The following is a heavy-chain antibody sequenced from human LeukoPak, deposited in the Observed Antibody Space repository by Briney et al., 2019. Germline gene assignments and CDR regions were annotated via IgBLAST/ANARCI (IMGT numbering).Heavy chain of an antibody. J-gene: IGHJ4*02. CDR2: IRSKANSYAT. CDR3: TRRSRVDTAMVNDY. V-gene: IGHV3-73*01. CDR1: GFTFSGSA. Sequence: GGSLKLSCAASGFTFSGSAMHWVRQASGKGLEWVGRIRSKANSYATAYAASVKGRFTISRDDSKNTAYLQMNSLKTEDTAVYYCTRRSRVDTAMVNDYWGQGTLVTVSS. D-gene: IGHD5-18*01.